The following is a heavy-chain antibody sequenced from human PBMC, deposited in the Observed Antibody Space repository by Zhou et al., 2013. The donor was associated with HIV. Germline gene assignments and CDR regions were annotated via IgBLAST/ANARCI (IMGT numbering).Heavy chain of an antibody. CDR3: ARDGLQQLENYYFDY. Sequence: QVQLVQSGTEVKKPGTSVKVSCKASGYTFTGYYMHWVRQAPGQGLEWMGWINPNSGGTNYAQKFQGRVTMTRDTSISTAYMELSRLRSDDTAVYYCARDGLQQLENYYFDYWGQGTLVTVSS. V-gene: IGHV1-2*02. J-gene: IGHJ4*02. CDR1: GYTFTGYY. D-gene: IGHD6-13*01. CDR2: INPNSGGT.